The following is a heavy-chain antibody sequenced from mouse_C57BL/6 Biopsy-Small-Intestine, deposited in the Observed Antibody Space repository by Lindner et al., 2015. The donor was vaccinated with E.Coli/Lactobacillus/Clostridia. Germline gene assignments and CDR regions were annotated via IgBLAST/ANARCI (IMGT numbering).Heavy chain of an antibody. CDR2: IYPGDGDT. J-gene: IGHJ4*01. Sequence: VQLQESGPEQVKPGASVKISCKASGFAFRSSWMHWVKQRPGKGLEWIGRIYPGDGDTDYNEKFKGKATLTADKSSSTAYMQLSSLTSEDSAVYFCARDLHYSGSGRGTMDYWGQGTSVTVSS. D-gene: IGHD1-1*01. CDR1: GFAFRSSW. CDR3: ARDLHYSGSGRGTMDY. V-gene: IGHV1-82*01.